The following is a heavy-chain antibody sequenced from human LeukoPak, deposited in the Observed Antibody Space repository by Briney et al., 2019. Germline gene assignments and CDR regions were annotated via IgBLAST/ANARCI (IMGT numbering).Heavy chain of an antibody. Sequence: LGGSLRLSCAVSGVIVSSDYMSWVRQAPGKGLEWVSTIYSGGSTYYADSVKGRFTISRDNSKNTLYLQMNSLRAEDTAVYYCARHDWFDPWGRGTLVTVSS. CDR1: GVIVSSDY. CDR3: ARHDWFDP. J-gene: IGHJ5*02. V-gene: IGHV3-53*01. CDR2: IYSGGST.